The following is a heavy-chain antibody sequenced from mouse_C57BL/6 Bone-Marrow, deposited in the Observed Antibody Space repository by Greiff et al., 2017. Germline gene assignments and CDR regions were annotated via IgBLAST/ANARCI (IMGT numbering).Heavy chain of an antibody. CDR3: VRYINHFDY. Sequence: VQGVESGGGLVQPGGSLSLSCAASGFTFTDYYMSWVRQPPGKALEWLGFIRNNTNGYTTESSASVKGRLTISRDKSQRILYLQMYDLSAEYSATYYCVRYINHFDYWGQGTTLTVSS. J-gene: IGHJ2*01. V-gene: IGHV7-3*01. CDR1: GFTFTDYY. CDR2: IRNNTNGYTT.